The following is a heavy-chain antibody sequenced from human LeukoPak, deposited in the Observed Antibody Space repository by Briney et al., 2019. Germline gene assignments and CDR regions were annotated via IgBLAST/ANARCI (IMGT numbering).Heavy chain of an antibody. CDR1: GYTFTGYY. D-gene: IGHD3-3*01. Sequence: GASVKVSCKASGYTFTGYYMHWVRQAPGQGLEWMGWINPNSGGTNYAQKFQGRVTMTRDMSTSTVYMELSSLRSEDTAVYYCASSDFWSGSYTFDPWGQGTLVTVSS. CDR3: ASSDFWSGSYTFDP. CDR2: INPNSGGT. J-gene: IGHJ5*02. V-gene: IGHV1-2*02.